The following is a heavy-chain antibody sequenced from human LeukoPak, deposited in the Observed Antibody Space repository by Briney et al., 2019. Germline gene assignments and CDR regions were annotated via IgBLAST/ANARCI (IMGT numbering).Heavy chain of an antibody. J-gene: IGHJ4*02. CDR1: GFTFSNFA. CDR3: AKRRAWAIDY. Sequence: GGSLRLSCAASGFTFSNFAIHWVRQAPGKGLEFVSGIRSTGDSTYYVNSAKGRFTISRDNSKNTLYLQMNSLRAEDTAVYYCAKRRAWAIDYWGQGTLVTVSS. CDR2: IRSTGDST. V-gene: IGHV3-64*01. D-gene: IGHD1-26*01.